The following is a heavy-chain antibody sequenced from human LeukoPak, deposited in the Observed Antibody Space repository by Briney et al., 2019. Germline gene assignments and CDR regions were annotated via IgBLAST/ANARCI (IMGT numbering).Heavy chain of an antibody. CDR2: INHSGST. CDR3: ARGRAVGCSGGSCYRGVYYGMDV. Sequence: SETLFLTCAVYGGSFSGYYWSWIRQPPGKGLEWIGEINHSGSTNYNPSLKSRVTISVDTSKSQFSLKLSSVTAADTAVYYCARGRAVGCSGGSCYRGVYYGMDVWGQGTTVTVSS. CDR1: GGSFSGYY. V-gene: IGHV4-34*01. J-gene: IGHJ6*02. D-gene: IGHD2-15*01.